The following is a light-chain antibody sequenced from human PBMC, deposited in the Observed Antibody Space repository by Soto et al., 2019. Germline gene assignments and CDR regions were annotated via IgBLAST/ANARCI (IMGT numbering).Light chain of an antibody. CDR2: EDN. CDR3: CSYAGASTWV. CDR1: SSDVGTFNL. Sequence: QSALTQPASVSGSPGQSITISCTGTSSDVGTFNLVSWYQQHPGKAPNLIIYEDNKRPSGVSFRFSGSKSGNTASLTISGLQAEDEADYYCCSYAGASTWVFGGGTKLTVL. V-gene: IGLV2-23*01. J-gene: IGLJ3*02.